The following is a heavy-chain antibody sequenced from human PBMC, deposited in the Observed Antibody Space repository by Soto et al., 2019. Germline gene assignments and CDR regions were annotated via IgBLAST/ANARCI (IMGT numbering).Heavy chain of an antibody. V-gene: IGHV4-4*07. D-gene: IGHD3-10*01. J-gene: IGHJ6*02. Sequence: ETLSLTCTVSGGSINNYYWSWIRQPAGKGLEWIGRIYPSGNTNYNPSLKSRVIMSVDTSKDQFSLKLNSVTAADTAVYYCARGSLTMDVWGQGTTVTVSS. CDR3: ARGSLTMDV. CDR1: GGSINNYY. CDR2: IYPSGNT.